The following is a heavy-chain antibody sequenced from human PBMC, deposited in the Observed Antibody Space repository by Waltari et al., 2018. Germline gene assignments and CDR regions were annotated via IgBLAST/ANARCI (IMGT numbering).Heavy chain of an antibody. CDR2: SSGSGGST. CDR3: SKADSSDY. V-gene: IGHV3-23*04. Sequence: VQLVESGGGLVQPGGSLRLSCAASGLTFSCSAVSWVRQAPGQGLEWVSASSGSGGSTYYADSVEGRFTISRDNSKNTLYLQMNSLRAEGTAVYYCSKADSSDYWGQGTLVTVSS. D-gene: IGHD3-22*01. CDR1: GLTFSCSA. J-gene: IGHJ4*02.